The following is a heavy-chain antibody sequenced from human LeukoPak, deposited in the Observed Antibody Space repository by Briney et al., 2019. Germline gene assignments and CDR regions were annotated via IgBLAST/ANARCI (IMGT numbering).Heavy chain of an antibody. J-gene: IGHJ5*02. V-gene: IGHV7-4-1*02. D-gene: IGHD2-8*01. CDR2: INTNTGNP. CDR1: GYTFTNYA. Sequence: ASVKVSCKASGYTFTNYAMNWVRQAPGQGLEWMGWINTNTGNPTYAQDFTGRFVFSLDTSVSTAYLQISSLKADDTAVYYCAREGYCIKGVCYYWFDPWGQGTLVTVSS. CDR3: AREGYCIKGVCYYWFDP.